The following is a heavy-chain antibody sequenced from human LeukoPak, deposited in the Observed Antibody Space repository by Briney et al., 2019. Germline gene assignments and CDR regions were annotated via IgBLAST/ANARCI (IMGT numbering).Heavy chain of an antibody. CDR1: GFTFSSYR. J-gene: IGHJ4*02. D-gene: IGHD5-12*01. CDR3: ARHDSRGYSG. Sequence: GESLRLSCAASGFTFSSYRMHWVRQAPGKGLEWVSSISGSSSYIFYADSVKGRFTISRDNAKNSLYLQMNSLRAEDTAVYYCARHDSRGYSGWGQGTLVTVSS. V-gene: IGHV3-21*04. CDR2: ISGSSSYI.